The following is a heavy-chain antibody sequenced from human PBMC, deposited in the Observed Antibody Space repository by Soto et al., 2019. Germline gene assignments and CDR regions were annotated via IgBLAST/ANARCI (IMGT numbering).Heavy chain of an antibody. CDR1: GFTFSSYV. Sequence: GSLRLSCAASGFTFSSYVMSWVRQAPGKGLEWVSTISDSASSTYYTDSVKGRFTISRDNSKNTLYLQMNSLRAEDTAIYYCAKDICAYSSGSCYFDPWGQGTLVTVSS. J-gene: IGHJ4*02. CDR3: AKDICAYSSGSCYFDP. D-gene: IGHD6-19*01. V-gene: IGHV3-23*01. CDR2: ISDSASST.